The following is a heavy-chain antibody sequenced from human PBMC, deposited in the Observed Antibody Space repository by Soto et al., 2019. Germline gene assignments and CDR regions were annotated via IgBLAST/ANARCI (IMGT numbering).Heavy chain of an antibody. CDR2: IVVGSGNT. V-gene: IGHV1-58*01. J-gene: IGHJ4*02. Sequence: ASVKVSCKASGFTFTSSAVQWVRQARGQRLEWIGWIVVGSGNTNYAQKFQERVTITRDMSTSTAYMELSSLRSEDTAVYYCAAVIENYRGFSFYYFDYWGQGTLVTVSS. D-gene: IGHD4-4*01. CDR1: GFTFTSSA. CDR3: AAVIENYRGFSFYYFDY.